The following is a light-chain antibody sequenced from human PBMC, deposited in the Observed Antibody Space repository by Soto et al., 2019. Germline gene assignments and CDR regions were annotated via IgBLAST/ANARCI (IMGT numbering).Light chain of an antibody. CDR2: GAS. CDR1: QSISSSY. CDR3: QQRSNWPPTIT. Sequence: EIVLTQSPGTLSLSPGERATVSCRASQSISSSYLAWYLQKPGQAPRLLIYGASSRATGIPDRFSGSGSGTDFTLTISSLEPEDFAVYYCQQRSNWPPTITFGQGTRLEI. J-gene: IGKJ5*01. V-gene: IGKV3D-20*02.